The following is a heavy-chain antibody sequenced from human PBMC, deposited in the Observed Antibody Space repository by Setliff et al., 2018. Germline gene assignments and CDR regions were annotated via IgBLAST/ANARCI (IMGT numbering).Heavy chain of an antibody. CDR1: GDSFNNYA. V-gene: IGHV1-69*05. CDR2: IIPMFGTP. Sequence: GASVKVSCKASGDSFNNYAISWVRQAPGQGLEWMGGIIPMFGTPAYAQKFQDRVTITTDESTSTAYMELDSLRSEDTAEYYCARSPAVLGIVYLDPWGQGTLVTVSS. CDR3: ARSPAVLGIVYLDP. J-gene: IGHJ5*02. D-gene: IGHD2-15*01.